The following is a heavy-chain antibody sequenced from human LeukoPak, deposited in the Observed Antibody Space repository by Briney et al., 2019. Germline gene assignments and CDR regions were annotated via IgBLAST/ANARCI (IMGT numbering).Heavy chain of an antibody. CDR3: AHTSTMALFDY. J-gene: IGHJ4*02. Sequence: TGGSLRLSCAASGFTFSSYSMNWVRQAPGKGLEWVSSISSSSSYIYYADSVKGRFTISRDNAKNSLYLQMNSLRAEDTAAYYCAHTSTMALFDYWGQGTLVTVSS. CDR1: GFTFSSYS. D-gene: IGHD3-10*01. V-gene: IGHV3-21*01. CDR2: ISSSSSYI.